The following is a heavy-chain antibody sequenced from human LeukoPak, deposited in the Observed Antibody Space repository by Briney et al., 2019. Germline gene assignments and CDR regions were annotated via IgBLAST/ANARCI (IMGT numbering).Heavy chain of an antibody. CDR2: INHSGST. D-gene: IGHD3-16*01. CDR1: GGSFSAYY. V-gene: IGHV4-34*01. Sequence: SETLSLTCAIYGGSFSAYYWSWIRQPPGKGLEWIGEINHSGSTNYNPSLKSRVTISVDTSKNQFSLKLSSVTAADTAVYYCARIKIDYAPITLRPIYYFDYWGQGTLVTASS. J-gene: IGHJ4*02. CDR3: ARIKIDYAPITLRPIYYFDY.